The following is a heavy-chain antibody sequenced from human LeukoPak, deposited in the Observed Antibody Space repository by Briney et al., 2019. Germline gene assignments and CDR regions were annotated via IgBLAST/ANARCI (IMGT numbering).Heavy chain of an antibody. CDR3: ARDERYDSSGYPFDS. Sequence: ASVKVSCKASGYTFTGYFMLWVRQAPGQGLEWMGWINPNSGGTNYAQKFQGRVTMTRDTSISTAYMELSRLRSDDTAVYYCARDERYDSSGYPFDSWGQGTLVTVSS. J-gene: IGHJ4*02. V-gene: IGHV1-2*02. CDR2: INPNSGGT. D-gene: IGHD3-22*01. CDR1: GYTFTGYF.